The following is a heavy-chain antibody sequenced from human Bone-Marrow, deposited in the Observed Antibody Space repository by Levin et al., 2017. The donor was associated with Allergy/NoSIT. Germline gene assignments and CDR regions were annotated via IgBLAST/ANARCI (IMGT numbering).Heavy chain of an antibody. CDR3: ARGTTIFGVVTSITANYYYYYGMDV. Sequence: ASVKVSCKASGYTFTSYDINWVRQATGQGLEWMGWMNPNSGNTGYAQKFQGRVTMTRNTSISTAYMELSSLRSEDTAVYYCARGTTIFGVVTSITANYYYYYGMDVWGQGTTVTVSS. V-gene: IGHV1-8*01. CDR2: MNPNSGNT. CDR1: GYTFTSYD. D-gene: IGHD3-3*01. J-gene: IGHJ6*02.